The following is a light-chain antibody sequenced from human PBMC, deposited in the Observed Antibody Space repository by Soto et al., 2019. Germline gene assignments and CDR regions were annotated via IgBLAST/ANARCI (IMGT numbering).Light chain of an antibody. CDR3: SSYTTRSILGYV. CDR1: STDVGGYNY. J-gene: IGLJ1*01. V-gene: IGLV2-14*01. Sequence: QPVLTQPASVSGSPGQSITIPCIGTSTDVGGYNYVSWYQQHPDKAPKLMIYDVNNRPSGVSNRFSGSKSGNTASLTISGLQAEDEADYYCSSYTTRSILGYVFGTGTKVTVL. CDR2: DVN.